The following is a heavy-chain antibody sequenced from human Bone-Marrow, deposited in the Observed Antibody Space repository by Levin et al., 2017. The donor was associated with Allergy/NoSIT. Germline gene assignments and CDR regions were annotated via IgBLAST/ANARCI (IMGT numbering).Heavy chain of an antibody. D-gene: IGHD1-1*01. Sequence: SETLSLTCTVSGGSVSSDSHYWSWVRQSPGKGLEWLAYIYYNGKTEYNPSLESRLTISADTSKNQVSLKLRSVTAADTAMYYCAGGYKYSWYYFDWWGQGALVTVSS. V-gene: IGHV4-61*01. CDR2: IYYNGKT. J-gene: IGHJ4*02. CDR3: AGGYKYSWYYFDW. CDR1: GGSVSSDSHY.